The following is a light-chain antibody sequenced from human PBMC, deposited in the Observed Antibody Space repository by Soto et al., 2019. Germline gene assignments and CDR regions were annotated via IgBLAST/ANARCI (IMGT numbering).Light chain of an antibody. V-gene: IGKV3D-15*01. CDR2: GAS. J-gene: IGKJ1*01. Sequence: EILLTQYPGTLSLSPGERATLSWGGSQSVSSRNLAWYQQKPGQAPRLLIYGASTRATGIPARFSGSGSGTEFTITISSMKYEDFEVYYCQQYNNWTETFGHGTKVDIK. CDR3: QQYNNWTET. CDR1: QSVSSRN.